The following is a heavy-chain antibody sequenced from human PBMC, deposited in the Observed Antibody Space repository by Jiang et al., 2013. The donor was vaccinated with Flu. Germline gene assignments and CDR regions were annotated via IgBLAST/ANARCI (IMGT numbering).Heavy chain of an antibody. J-gene: IGHJ6*02. D-gene: IGHD1-26*01. Sequence: PTQTLTLTCTFSGFSLGTSGMCVTWIRQAPGKALEWLALIDWDQNTDYSTSLKTRLTISKDSSKNQVVLSMTNMGPVDSATYYCARMRMGATTYYYGIDVWGQGTTVTVSS. CDR3: ARMRMGATTYYYGIDV. CDR2: IDWDQNT. CDR1: GFSLGTSGMC. V-gene: IGHV2-70*01.